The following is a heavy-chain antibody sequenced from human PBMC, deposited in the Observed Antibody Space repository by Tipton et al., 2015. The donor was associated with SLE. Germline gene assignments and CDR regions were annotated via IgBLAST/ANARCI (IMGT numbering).Heavy chain of an antibody. Sequence: SLRLSCAASGFTFSSYEMNWVRQAPGKGLEWVANIKQDGSEKYYVDSVKGRFTISRDNAKNSLYLQMNSLRAEDTAVYYCARRDSSGWYYFDYWGQGTLVTVSS. D-gene: IGHD6-19*01. CDR3: ARRDSSGWYYFDY. CDR1: GFTFSSYE. CDR2: IKQDGSEK. J-gene: IGHJ4*02. V-gene: IGHV3-7*01.